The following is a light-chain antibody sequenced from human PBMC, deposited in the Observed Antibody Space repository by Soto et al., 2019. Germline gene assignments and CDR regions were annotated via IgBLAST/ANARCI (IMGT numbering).Light chain of an antibody. J-gene: IGKJ1*01. CDR3: QQYNSYL. CDR2: KAS. Sequence: DIQMTQSPSTLSASVGDRVTITCRASQSISSWLAWYQQKPGKAPKLLIYKASNLESGVPSRFSGSGSGTEFTLTISSLQPDDFATYYCQQYNSYLFGQGTKVEIK. CDR1: QSISSW. V-gene: IGKV1-5*03.